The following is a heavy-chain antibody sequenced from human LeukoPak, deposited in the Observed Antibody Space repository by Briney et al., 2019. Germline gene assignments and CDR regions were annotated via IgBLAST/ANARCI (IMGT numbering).Heavy chain of an antibody. CDR1: GYTFTSYG. CDR3: ARVYYDFWSGYKANDY. CDR2: ISAYNGNT. D-gene: IGHD3-3*01. V-gene: IGHV1-18*01. J-gene: IGHJ4*02. Sequence: GASVKVSCKASGYTFTSYGISWVRQAPGQGLEWMGWISAYNGNTNYAQKLQGRVTMTTDTSTSTAYMELRSLRSDDTAVYYCARVYYDFWSGYKANDYWGQGTLVTVSS.